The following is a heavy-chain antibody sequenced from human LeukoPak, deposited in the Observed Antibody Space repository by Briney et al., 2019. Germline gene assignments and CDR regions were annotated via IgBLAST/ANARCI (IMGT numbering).Heavy chain of an antibody. Sequence: PGRSLRLSCAASGFTFSNYGMHWVRQAPGKGLEWVAVISYDGSNKYYADSVKGRFTISRDNSKNTLYLHMNSLRAEDTAVYYCAKDPSRVVAGYFDCWGQGTLVTVSS. D-gene: IGHD6-19*01. V-gene: IGHV3-30*18. CDR1: GFTFSNYG. J-gene: IGHJ4*02. CDR2: ISYDGSNK. CDR3: AKDPSRVVAGYFDC.